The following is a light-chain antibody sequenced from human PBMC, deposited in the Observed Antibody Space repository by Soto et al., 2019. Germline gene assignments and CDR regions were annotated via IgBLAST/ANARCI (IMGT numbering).Light chain of an antibody. Sequence: EIALTQSPGTLSLSPWQRSTISCRSSQSVSSSYLAWYQQKPGQAPRLLIYGASTRVTGIPARFSGSGSGTEFTLTISSLQSEDFAVYHCQQYYNWWTFGQGTKVDIK. V-gene: IGKV3-15*01. CDR2: GAS. J-gene: IGKJ1*01. CDR3: QQYYNWWT. CDR1: QSVSSSY.